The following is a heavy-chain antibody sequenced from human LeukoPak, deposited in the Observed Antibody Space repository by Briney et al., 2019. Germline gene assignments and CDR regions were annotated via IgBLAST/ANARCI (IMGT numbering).Heavy chain of an antibody. V-gene: IGHV3-7*03. CDR1: GFTFGSCW. J-gene: IGHJ4*02. Sequence: PGGSLRLSCAASGFTFGSCWMNWVRQTPGKGLEWVASIKHDGSEKNYVDSVKGRFTISRDNAKNSLYVEMNNLRGEDTAVYYCARDNFDWRPLDCWGQGTLVTVSS. D-gene: IGHD3-9*01. CDR3: ARDNFDWRPLDC. CDR2: IKHDGSEK.